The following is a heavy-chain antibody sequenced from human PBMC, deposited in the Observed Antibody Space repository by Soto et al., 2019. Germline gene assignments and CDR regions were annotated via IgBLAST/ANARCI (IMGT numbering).Heavy chain of an antibody. CDR1: GFIFTSYD. V-gene: IGHV3-23*01. Sequence: GSLRLSCAASGFIFTSYDMSWVRQAPGQGLEWVSTILVDGRTFYVDSVKGRFTISRDSSQNTVYLQMNSLTAGDTALYYCAKATATGGGAFDICGQGTMVTVS. J-gene: IGHJ3*02. D-gene: IGHD2-8*02. CDR2: ILVDGRT. CDR3: AKATATGGGAFDI.